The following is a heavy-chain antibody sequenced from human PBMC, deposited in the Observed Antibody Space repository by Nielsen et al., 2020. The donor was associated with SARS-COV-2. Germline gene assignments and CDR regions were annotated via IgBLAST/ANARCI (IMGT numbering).Heavy chain of an antibody. CDR1: GGSISSNTHY. Sequence: SETLSLTCTVSGGSISSNTHYWDWIRQPPGKGLEWLGSVHYSENTYYNPSLKSRVTISVDTPKNQVSLKLSSVTAADTAVYYCARRLAYRSSSGDFDSWGQGTLVTVSS. V-gene: IGHV4-39*01. CDR2: VHYSENT. D-gene: IGHD6-6*01. CDR3: ARRLAYRSSSGDFDS. J-gene: IGHJ4*02.